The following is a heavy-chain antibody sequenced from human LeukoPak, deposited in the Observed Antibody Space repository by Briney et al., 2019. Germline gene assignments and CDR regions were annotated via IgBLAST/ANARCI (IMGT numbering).Heavy chain of an antibody. D-gene: IGHD6-13*01. CDR1: GFTFSSYA. J-gene: IGHJ4*02. CDR3: AKDRDCSSWYNAGAFDY. CDR2: ISGSGGST. V-gene: IGHV3-23*01. Sequence: PGGSLRLSRAASGFTFSSYAMSWVRRAPGKGLEWVSAISGSGGSTYYADSVKGRFTISRDNSKNTLYLQMNSLRAEDTAVYYCAKDRDCSSWYNAGAFDYWGQGTLVTVSS.